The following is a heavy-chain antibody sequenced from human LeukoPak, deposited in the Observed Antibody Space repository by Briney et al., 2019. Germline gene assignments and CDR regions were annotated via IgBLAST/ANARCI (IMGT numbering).Heavy chain of an antibody. D-gene: IGHD3-10*01. V-gene: IGHV5-51*01. CDR2: FNPGNSDS. Sequence: GESLKISCKGSGYNFPRYWIGWVRQMPGKGLEWMGIFNPGNSDSRYSPSFQGQVTISADKSISIAYLQWSSLKASDTAIYYCARGGDYYDYWGQGTLVTVSS. J-gene: IGHJ4*02. CDR3: ARGGDYYDY. CDR1: GYNFPRYW.